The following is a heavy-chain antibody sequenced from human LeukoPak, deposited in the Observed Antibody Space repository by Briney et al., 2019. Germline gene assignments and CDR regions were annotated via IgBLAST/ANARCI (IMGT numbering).Heavy chain of an antibody. V-gene: IGHV3-64*01. J-gene: IGHJ4*02. CDR1: GFTFSNYA. CDR3: ARGRGSSYWSNFDY. CDR2: ISGNGDGT. D-gene: IGHD6-13*01. Sequence: GGSLTLSCAASGFTFSNYAMHWVRQAPGKGLEYVSAISGNGDGTYYSSSVKGRFTISRDNSKNTLYLQMGSLREDDMAVYYCARGRGSSYWSNFDYWGQGTLVTVSS.